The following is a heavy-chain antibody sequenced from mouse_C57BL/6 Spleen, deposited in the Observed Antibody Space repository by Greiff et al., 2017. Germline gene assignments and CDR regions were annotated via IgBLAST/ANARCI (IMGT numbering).Heavy chain of an antibody. CDR3: ARRDYYGSSYGFAY. CDR1: GYTFTSYW. Sequence: VQLQQPGAELVKPGASVKLSCKASGYTFTSYWMQWVKQRPGQGLEWIGEIDPSDSYTNYKPKFKGKATLTVDTSSSTAYMQLSSLTSEDSAVYYCARRDYYGSSYGFAYWGQGTLVTVSA. J-gene: IGHJ3*01. D-gene: IGHD1-1*01. V-gene: IGHV1-50*01. CDR2: IDPSDSYT.